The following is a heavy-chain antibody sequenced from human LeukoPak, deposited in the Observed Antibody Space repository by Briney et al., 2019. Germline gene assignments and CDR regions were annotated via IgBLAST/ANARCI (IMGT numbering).Heavy chain of an antibody. J-gene: IGHJ5*02. V-gene: IGHV4-61*02. CDR3: ARDTTVTTGRRNWFDP. CDR2: IYTSGST. D-gene: IGHD4-17*01. CDR1: GGSIGSGSYY. Sequence: TSQTLSLTCTVSGGSIGSGSYYWSWIRQPAGKGLEWIGRIYTSGSTNYNPSLKSRVTISVDTSKNQFSLKLSSVTAADTAVYYCARDTTVTTGRRNWFDPWGQGTLVTVSS.